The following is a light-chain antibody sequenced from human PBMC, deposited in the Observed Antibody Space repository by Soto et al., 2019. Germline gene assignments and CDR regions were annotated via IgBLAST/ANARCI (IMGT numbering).Light chain of an antibody. J-gene: IGKJ2*01. CDR1: QSISNW. Sequence: DIQMTQSPSTLSVSVGDRVTITCRASQSISNWLAWYQQKLGKAPKLLMYKASSLESGVPSRFSGRGSSTAFTLTISSLQHDDFATYYFQQYNSHSYPFGQGTKLEIK. CDR2: KAS. V-gene: IGKV1-5*03. CDR3: QQYNSHSYP.